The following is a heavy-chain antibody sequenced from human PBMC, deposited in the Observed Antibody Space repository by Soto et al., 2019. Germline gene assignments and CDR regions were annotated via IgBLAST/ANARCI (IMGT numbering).Heavy chain of an antibody. Sequence: QVQLQESGPGLVKPSETLSLTCTVSGGSINYSYWTWIRQPQGKGLEWIGYSSYTGSANYNASLTSRLTTPVDTSKKQFSLKLSSVTAADTALYYCARVNYGDYYYGMDVWGQGTTVTVSS. CDR3: ARVNYGDYYYGMDV. D-gene: IGHD4-17*01. CDR1: GGSINYSY. J-gene: IGHJ6*02. V-gene: IGHV4-59*01. CDR2: SSYTGSA.